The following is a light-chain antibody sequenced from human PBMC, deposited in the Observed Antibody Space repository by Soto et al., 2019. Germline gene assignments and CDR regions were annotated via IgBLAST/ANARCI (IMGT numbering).Light chain of an antibody. V-gene: IGKV3-20*01. CDR3: QHYGSSFI. CDR2: NTS. Sequence: EIVLTQSPGTLSLSPGEGATVSCRVSQSINSKSLVWYQRKVGQAPRLLIYNTSTRATGIPDRFSGSGSGTDFTLSISGLDPEDFAVYYCQHYGSSFIFGPGTKVDFK. CDR1: QSINSKS. J-gene: IGKJ3*01.